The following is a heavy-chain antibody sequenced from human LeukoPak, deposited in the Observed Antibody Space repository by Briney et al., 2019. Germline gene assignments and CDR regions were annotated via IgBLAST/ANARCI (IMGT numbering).Heavy chain of an antibody. J-gene: IGHJ4*02. CDR1: GFSFGDYI. CDR2: ISTGGGTT. Sequence: GGSLRLSCAASGFSFGDYIMSWVRQAPGKGLQWVSAISTGGGTTYYADSVRGRFTISRDNSKNTLYLQMNSLRAEDTAVYYCATVAISKSFYYWGQGTPLTVSS. V-gene: IGHV3-23*01. D-gene: IGHD2-21*01. CDR3: ATVAISKSFYY.